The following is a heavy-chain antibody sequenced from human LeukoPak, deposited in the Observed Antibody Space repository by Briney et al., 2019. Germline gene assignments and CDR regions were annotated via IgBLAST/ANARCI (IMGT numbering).Heavy chain of an antibody. CDR3: ARRGGAVAAPAGY. D-gene: IGHD6-19*01. Sequence: PSETLSLTCTVSGGSISSYYWSWIRQPPGKGLEWIGEINHSGSTNYNPSLKSRVTISVDTSKNQFSLKLSSVTAADTAVYYCARRGGAVAAPAGYWGQGTLVTVSS. J-gene: IGHJ4*02. CDR2: INHSGST. CDR1: GGSISSYY. V-gene: IGHV4-34*01.